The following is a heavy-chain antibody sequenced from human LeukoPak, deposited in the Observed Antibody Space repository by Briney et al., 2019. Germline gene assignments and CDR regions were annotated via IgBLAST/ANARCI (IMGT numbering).Heavy chain of an antibody. CDR2: ISSSGTTI. CDR1: GFTLSSYE. J-gene: IGHJ4*02. V-gene: IGHV3-48*03. Sequence: GGSLRLSCAASGFTLSSYEMHWVRQAPGKGLEWVSYISSSGTTIYYADSVKGRFTISRDNAKNSLYLQMNSLRAEDTAVYYCARDHGGSSPFDYWGQGTLVTVSS. D-gene: IGHD4-23*01. CDR3: ARDHGGSSPFDY.